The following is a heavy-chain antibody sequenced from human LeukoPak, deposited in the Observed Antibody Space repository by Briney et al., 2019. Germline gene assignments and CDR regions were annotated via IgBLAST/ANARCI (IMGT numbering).Heavy chain of an antibody. D-gene: IGHD1-1*01. J-gene: IGHJ4*02. V-gene: IGHV1-69*04. CDR3: ARSPGRRGSDY. CDR2: IIPILGIA. Sequence: SVKVSRKASGGTFSSYAISWVRQAPGQGLEWMGRIIPILGIANYAQKFQGRVTITADKSTSTAYMELSSLRSEDTAVYYCARSPGRRGSDYWGQGTLVTVSS. CDR1: GGTFSSYA.